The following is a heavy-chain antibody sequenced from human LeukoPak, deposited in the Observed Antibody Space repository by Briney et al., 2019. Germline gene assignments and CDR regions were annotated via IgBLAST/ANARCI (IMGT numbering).Heavy chain of an antibody. D-gene: IGHD3-22*01. CDR3: ARGGYYYDSSGYYGKGWDNWFDP. CDR2: ISSSGSTI. CDR1: GFTFSSYT. Sequence: GGSLRLSCEASGFTFSSYTMNWVRQAPGKGLEWVSYISSSGSTIYYADSVKGRFTISRDNAKNSLYLQMNSLRAEDTAVYYCARGGYYYDSSGYYGKGWDNWFDPWGQGTLVTVSS. V-gene: IGHV3-48*04. J-gene: IGHJ5*02.